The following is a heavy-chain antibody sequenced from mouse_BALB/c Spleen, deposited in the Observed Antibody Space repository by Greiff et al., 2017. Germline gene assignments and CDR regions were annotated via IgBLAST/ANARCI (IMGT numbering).Heavy chain of an antibody. V-gene: IGHV1-80*01. CDR2: IYPGDGDT. Sequence: QVQLQQSGAELVRPGSSVKISCKASGYAFSSYWVNWVKQRPGQGLEWIGQIYPGDGDTNYNGKFKGQATLTADKSSSTAYMQLSSLTSEDSAVDFCASPSLPGSAFAYWGQGTLVTVSA. J-gene: IGHJ3*01. D-gene: IGHD4-1*01. CDR3: ASPSLPGSAFAY. CDR1: GYAFSSYW.